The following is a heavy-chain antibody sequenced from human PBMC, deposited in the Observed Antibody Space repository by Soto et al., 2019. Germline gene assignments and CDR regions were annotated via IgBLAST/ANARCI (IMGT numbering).Heavy chain of an antibody. J-gene: IGHJ6*02. Sequence: GGSLRLSCAASGFTFSSYGMHWVRQAPGKGLEWVAVIWYDGSNKYYADSVKGRFTISRDNSKNTLYLQMNSLRAEGTAVYYCARGAAVAGHNYYYGMDVWGQGTTVTVSS. CDR2: IWYDGSNK. D-gene: IGHD6-19*01. CDR3: ARGAAVAGHNYYYGMDV. V-gene: IGHV3-33*01. CDR1: GFTFSSYG.